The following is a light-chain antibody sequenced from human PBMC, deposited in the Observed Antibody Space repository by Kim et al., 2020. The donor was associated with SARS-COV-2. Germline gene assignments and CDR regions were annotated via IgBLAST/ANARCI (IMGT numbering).Light chain of an antibody. CDR3: NSRDTSDHHVI. CDR2: AKH. Sequence: SSELTQDPAVSVALGQTVTMTCQGDSLRTYFASWYQQKPGQAPVLVIYAKHNRPSGIPDRFSGSSSENTASLTITGAQAEDEADYYCNSRDTSDHHVIFGGGTQLTVL. CDR1: SLRTYF. J-gene: IGLJ2*01. V-gene: IGLV3-19*01.